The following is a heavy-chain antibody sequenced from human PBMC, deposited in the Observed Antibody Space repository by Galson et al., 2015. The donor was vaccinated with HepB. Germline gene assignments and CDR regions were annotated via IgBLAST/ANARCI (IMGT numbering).Heavy chain of an antibody. CDR1: GFTFSSYG. J-gene: IGHJ2*01. D-gene: IGHD5-12*01. Sequence: SLRLSCAASGFTFSSYGMHWVRQAPGKGLEWVAVISYDGSNKYYADSVKGRFTISRDNSKNTLYLQMNSLRAEDTAVYYCANPWWLPGAYFDLWGRGTLVTASS. CDR3: ANPWWLPGAYFDL. CDR2: ISYDGSNK. V-gene: IGHV3-30*18.